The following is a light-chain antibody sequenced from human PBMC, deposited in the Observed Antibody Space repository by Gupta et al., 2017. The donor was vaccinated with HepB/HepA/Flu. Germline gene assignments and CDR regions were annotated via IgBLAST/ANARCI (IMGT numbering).Light chain of an antibody. CDR1: QGINND. CDR2: GAS. V-gene: IGKV1-16*01. CDR3: HQYKSYPLT. J-gene: IGKJ4*01. Sequence: DIQVTPSSTSLSASVGEKVTITCRASQGINNDLAWFQQKPGEAPKALIHGASSLQSGVPSRFSGSGFGTDFTLTISGLQPEDFATYYCHQYKSYPLTLGGGTKVEI.